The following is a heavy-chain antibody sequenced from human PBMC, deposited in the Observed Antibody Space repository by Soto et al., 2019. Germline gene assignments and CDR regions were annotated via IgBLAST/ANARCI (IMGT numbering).Heavy chain of an antibody. J-gene: IGHJ4*02. CDR3: ALSLSGGNGVVFDY. CDR2: IYWDDDK. Sequence: SGPTLVNPTQTLTLTGTFSGFSLSTSGVGVGWIRQPPGKALEWLALIYWDDDKRYSPSLKSRLTITKDTSKNQVVLTMTNMDPVDTATYYCALSLSGGNGVVFDYWGQGTLVTVSS. CDR1: GFSLSTSGVG. V-gene: IGHV2-5*02. D-gene: IGHD2-15*01.